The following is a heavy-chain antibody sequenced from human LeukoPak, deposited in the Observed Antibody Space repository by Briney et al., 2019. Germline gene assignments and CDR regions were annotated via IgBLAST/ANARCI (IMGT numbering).Heavy chain of an antibody. CDR2: ISGSGGST. CDR3: AKAFDYTFSDY. J-gene: IGHJ4*02. D-gene: IGHD4-11*01. Sequence: GGSLRLSCAASGFTITTNYMNWVRQAPGQGLEWVSAISGSGGSTYYADSVKGRFTISRDNSKNTLYLQMNSLRAEDTAVYYCAKAFDYTFSDYWGQGTLVTVSS. V-gene: IGHV3-23*01. CDR1: GFTITTNY.